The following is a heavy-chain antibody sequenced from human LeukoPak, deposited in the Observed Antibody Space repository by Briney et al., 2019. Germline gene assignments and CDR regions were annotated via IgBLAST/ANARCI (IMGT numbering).Heavy chain of an antibody. CDR3: ARRRYYDSTGYLD. CDR2: IYYRGST. Sequence: SSETLSLTCTISGDSISSSSYYWGWIRQPPGKGLEWIGDIYYRGSTYYNPSLKSRVFISIDTSNNQFSLTLNSVTAADTALYFCARRRYYDSTGYLDWGQGTLVTVSS. D-gene: IGHD3-22*01. J-gene: IGHJ1*01. V-gene: IGHV4-39*01. CDR1: GDSISSSSYY.